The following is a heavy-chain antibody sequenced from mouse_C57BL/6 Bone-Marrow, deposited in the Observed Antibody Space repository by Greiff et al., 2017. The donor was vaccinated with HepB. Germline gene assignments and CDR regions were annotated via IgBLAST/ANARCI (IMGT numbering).Heavy chain of an antibody. J-gene: IGHJ4*01. CDR2: IYPGSGNT. CDR1: GYTFTDYY. CDR3: ARAYYDYDGGAYYAMDY. D-gene: IGHD2-4*01. V-gene: IGHV1-76*01. Sequence: VQLKQSGAELVRPGASVKLSCKASGYTFTDYYINWVKQRPGQGLEWIARIYPGSGNTYYNEKFKGKATLTAEKSSSTAYMQLSSLTSEDSAVYFCARAYYDYDGGAYYAMDYWGQGTSVTVSS.